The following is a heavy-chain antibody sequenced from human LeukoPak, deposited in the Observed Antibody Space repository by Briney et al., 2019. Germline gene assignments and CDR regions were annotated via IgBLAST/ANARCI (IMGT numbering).Heavy chain of an antibody. CDR1: GFSSSTYS. V-gene: IGHV3-30*02. CDR3: ATTLGYCTSASCPHDWFDP. J-gene: IGHJ5*02. D-gene: IGHD2-2*01. Sequence: PGGSLRLSCATSGFSSSTYSMAWVRQAPGKGLEWVAFIRYDGSEMSYADSVKGRFTISRDNSKKILYLQMNSLKCEDTAVYYCATTLGYCTSASCPHDWFDPWGQGTLVTVSS. CDR2: IRYDGSEM.